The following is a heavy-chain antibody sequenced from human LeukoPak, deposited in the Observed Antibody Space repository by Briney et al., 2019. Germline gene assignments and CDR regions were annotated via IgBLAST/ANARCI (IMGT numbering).Heavy chain of an antibody. CDR3: AREVVKGPYYYGSGSYYKGPSYCYYGMDV. Sequence: SETLSLTCAVYGGSFSGYYWSWIRQPPGKGLEWIGEINHSGSTNYNPSLKSRVTISVDTSKNQFSLKLSSVTAADTAVYYCAREVVKGPYYYGSGSYYKGPSYCYYGMDVWGQGTTVTVSS. J-gene: IGHJ6*02. CDR2: INHSGST. D-gene: IGHD3-10*01. CDR1: GGSFSGYY. V-gene: IGHV4-34*01.